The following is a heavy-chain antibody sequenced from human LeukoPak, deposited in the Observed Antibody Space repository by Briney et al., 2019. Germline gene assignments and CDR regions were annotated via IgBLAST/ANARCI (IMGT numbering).Heavy chain of an antibody. J-gene: IGHJ6*03. CDR1: GYTFTSYG. CDR2: ISAYNGNT. D-gene: IGHD5-18*01. CDR3: ARGTEDTAMVTNYYYYMDV. Sequence: GASVKVSCKASGYTFTSYGISWVRQAPGQGLEWMGWISAYNGNTNYAQKLQGRVTMTTDTSTSTAYMELGSLRSDDTAVYYCARGTEDTAMVTNYYYYMDVWGKGTTVTVSS. V-gene: IGHV1-18*01.